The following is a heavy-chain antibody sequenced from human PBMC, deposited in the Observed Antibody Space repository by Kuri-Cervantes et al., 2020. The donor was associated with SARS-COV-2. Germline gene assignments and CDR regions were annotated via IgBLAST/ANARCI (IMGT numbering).Heavy chain of an antibody. CDR2: IHASGCA. V-gene: IGHV4-30-2*01. CDR1: GGTITSDGYS. D-gene: IGHD3-22*01. J-gene: IGHJ5*02. Sequence: SETLSLTCGVSGGTITSDGYSWSWIRQPPGKGLEFIGFIHASGCAYYNPPLQSRVTISVDRSKTQFSLTVTSVTAADTAVYYCARVAGCVGSFCYYTNWFDHWGHGTLVTVSS. CDR3: ARVAGCVGSFCYYTNWFDH.